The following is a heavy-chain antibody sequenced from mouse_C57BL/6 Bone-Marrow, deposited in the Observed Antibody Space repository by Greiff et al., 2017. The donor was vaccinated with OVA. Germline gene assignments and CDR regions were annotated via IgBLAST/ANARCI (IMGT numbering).Heavy chain of an antibody. CDR3: ARAGSSPRWYFDV. D-gene: IGHD1-1*01. CDR2: IYPRSGNT. J-gene: IGHJ1*03. Sequence: LEESGAELARPGASVKLSCKASGYTFTSYGISWVKQRTGQGLEWIGEIYPRSGNTYYNEKFKGKATLTADKSSSTAYMELRSLTSEDSAVYFCARAGSSPRWYFDVWGTGTTVTVSS. CDR1: GYTFTSYG. V-gene: IGHV1-81*01.